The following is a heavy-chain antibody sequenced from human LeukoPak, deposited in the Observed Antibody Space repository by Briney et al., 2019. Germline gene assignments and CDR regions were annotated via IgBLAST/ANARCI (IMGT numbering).Heavy chain of an antibody. Sequence: GGSLRLSCAASGFTFTSQGMAWVRQAPARGLEWVSAITGSGDNTYYADSVKGRFTISRNNSKNTLYLQMNSLSAEDTAVYYCAKMQGYFDLWGRGTLVTVSS. CDR1: GFTFTSQG. CDR3: AKMQGYFDL. J-gene: IGHJ2*01. CDR2: ITGSGDNT. V-gene: IGHV3-23*01.